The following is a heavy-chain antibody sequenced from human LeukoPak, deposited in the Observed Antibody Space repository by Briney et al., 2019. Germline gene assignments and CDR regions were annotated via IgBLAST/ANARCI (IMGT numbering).Heavy chain of an antibody. D-gene: IGHD3/OR15-3a*01. J-gene: IGHJ4*02. Sequence: ASVKVSCKASGYTFTSYDINWVRQATGQGLGWMGWMNPNSGNTGYAQKFQGRVTITRNTSISTAYMELSSLRSEDTAVYYCARATGAGLGYTFDYWGQGTLVTVSS. CDR1: GYTFTSYD. V-gene: IGHV1-8*03. CDR3: ARATGAGLGYTFDY. CDR2: MNPNSGNT.